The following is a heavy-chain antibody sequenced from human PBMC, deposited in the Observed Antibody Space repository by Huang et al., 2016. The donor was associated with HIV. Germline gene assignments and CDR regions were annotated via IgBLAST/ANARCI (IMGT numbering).Heavy chain of an antibody. CDR1: GGSFSGYY. D-gene: IGHD1-1*01. CDR3: ARERMMSWLDDHDAFDI. V-gene: IGHV4-34*01. Sequence: QVQLQQWGAGLLKPSETLSLTCAVYGGSFSGYYWSWIRQSPGKGLEWIGEINHSGSTNSNPSLKSRLTLSVDTSKNQFSLKLSSVTAADTAVYYCARERMMSWLDDHDAFDIWGQGTMVTVSS. CDR2: INHSGST. J-gene: IGHJ3*02.